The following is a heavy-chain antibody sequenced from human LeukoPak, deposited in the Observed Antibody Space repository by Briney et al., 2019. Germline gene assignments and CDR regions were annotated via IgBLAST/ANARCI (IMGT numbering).Heavy chain of an antibody. CDR1: RYSFTTYW. CDR3: ARQSYSGRYYMDY. J-gene: IGHJ4*02. D-gene: IGHD1-26*01. Sequence: GEPLNTSGKGPRYSFTTYWIAWVRQMPGKGLEWTRVIYPGDSDTRYSPSFQGQVTISADKSIITAYLQWSSVKHSGAAMYYCARQSYSGRYYMDYWGQGTLVTVSS. CDR2: IYPGDSDT. V-gene: IGHV5-51*01.